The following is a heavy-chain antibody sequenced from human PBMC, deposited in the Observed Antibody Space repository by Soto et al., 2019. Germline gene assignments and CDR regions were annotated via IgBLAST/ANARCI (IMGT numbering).Heavy chain of an antibody. Sequence: PSETLSLTCAVSGGYITSANWWSWVRQPPGKGLEWIGKIHDSGSTNNNPSLKSRVTISVDKSKNQVSLRLTSVTAADTAVYYCAKEGYYYMDVRGKGTTVTVSS. V-gene: IGHV4-4*02. CDR3: AKEGYYYMDV. CDR2: IHDSGST. J-gene: IGHJ6*03. CDR1: GGYITSANW.